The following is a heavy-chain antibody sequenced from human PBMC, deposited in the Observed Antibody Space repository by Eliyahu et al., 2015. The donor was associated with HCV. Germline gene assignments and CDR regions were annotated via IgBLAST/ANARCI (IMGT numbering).Heavy chain of an antibody. CDR2: IWCYGSNK. Sequence: QVQLVESGGGVVQPGRSLRLSCAASGFTFSSYGMHLGPPGPRQGVGCGGVIWCYGSNKYYADSVKGRFTISRDNSKNTLYLQMNSLRAEDTAVYYCARDLRAAAGYLDYWGQGTLVTVSS. D-gene: IGHD6-13*01. CDR3: ARDLRAAAGYLDY. J-gene: IGHJ4*02. CDR1: GFTFSSYG. V-gene: IGHV3-33*08.